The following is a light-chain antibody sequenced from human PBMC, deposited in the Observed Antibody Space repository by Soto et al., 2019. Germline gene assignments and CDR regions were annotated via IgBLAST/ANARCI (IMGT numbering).Light chain of an antibody. Sequence: QSALTQPASVSGSPGQSITISCTGTSSDVGDYNYVSWYQQHPGKAPKLMIYEVSYRPSGVSNRFSGSKSGNTASLTISGLQAEDEADYYCSLYTSSSTLLYVFGPGTKLTVL. J-gene: IGLJ1*01. V-gene: IGLV2-14*01. CDR3: SLYTSSSTLLYV. CDR1: SSDVGDYNY. CDR2: EVS.